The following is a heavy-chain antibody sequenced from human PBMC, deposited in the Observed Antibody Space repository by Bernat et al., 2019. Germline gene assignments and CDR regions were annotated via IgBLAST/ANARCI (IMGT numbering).Heavy chain of an antibody. D-gene: IGHD3-22*01. Sequence: EVQLLESGGGLVQPGGSLRLSCAASGFTFSSYAMSWVRQAPGTGLEWVSAISGSGGSTNYADSVKVRCTIFRDNSKNTLYLQKNSLRAKDKAVYYCASRGNTMVVASGYYYYGMDVWGQGTTVTVSS. CDR2: ISGSGGST. J-gene: IGHJ6*02. V-gene: IGHV3-23*01. CDR1: GFTFSSYA. CDR3: ASRGNTMVVASGYYYYGMDV.